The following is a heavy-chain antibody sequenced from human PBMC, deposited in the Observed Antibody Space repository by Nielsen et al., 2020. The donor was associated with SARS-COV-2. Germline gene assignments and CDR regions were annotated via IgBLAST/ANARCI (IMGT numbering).Heavy chain of an antibody. CDR3: ATHFAIIVGATFLDY. CDR2: FDPEDGET. D-gene: IGHD1-26*01. V-gene: IGHV1-24*01. CDR1: GYTLTELS. J-gene: IGHJ4*02. Sequence: ASVKVSCKVSGYTLTELSMHWVRQAPGKGLEGMGGFDPEDGETIYAQKFQGRVTMTEDTSTDTAYMELSSLRSEDTAAYYCATHFAIIVGATFLDYWGQGTLVTVSS.